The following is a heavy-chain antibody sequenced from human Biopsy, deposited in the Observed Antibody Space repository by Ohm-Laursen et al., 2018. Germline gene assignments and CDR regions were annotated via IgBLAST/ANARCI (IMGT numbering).Heavy chain of an antibody. J-gene: IGHJ3*01. Sequence: GTLSLTYAVSGASFSGDYWSWIRQSPGRGLEWIGSISEGGSTYYNPSLRGRVTISVDASKNQFSLKLSSVTAADTAVFFCARLYRLDDYWNDDPPDAFDVWAQGTMVTVSS. V-gene: IGHV4-59*01. CDR1: GASFSGDY. CDR3: ARLYRLDDYWNDDPPDAFDV. CDR2: ISEGGST. D-gene: IGHD3-3*01.